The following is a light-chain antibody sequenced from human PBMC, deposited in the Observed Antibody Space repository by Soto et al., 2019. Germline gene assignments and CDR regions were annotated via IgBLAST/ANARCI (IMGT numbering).Light chain of an antibody. V-gene: IGLV1-40*01. Sequence: QSVLTQPPSVSGAPGQRVTLSCTGIRSHNGADYDVHWYQPLPGSAPKLLIYDNHIRPSGVPDRFSGSKSGTSAALAITGLQAEDEGDYYCKTYDSSLSKIVVFGGGTKLTVL. CDR2: DNH. CDR3: KTYDSSLSKIVV. J-gene: IGLJ2*01. CDR1: RSHNGADYD.